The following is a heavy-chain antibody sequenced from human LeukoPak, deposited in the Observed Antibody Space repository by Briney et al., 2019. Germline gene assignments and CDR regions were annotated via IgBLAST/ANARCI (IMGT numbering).Heavy chain of an antibody. V-gene: IGHV1-18*01. CDR3: ARAFSASKSCDY. Sequence: GAPVRVSCKASGYTFTNYGVSWVRQAPGQGLEWMGWISAYNGYTNYAQKVQDRVTLTTDTSTSTVYMELRSLRSDDTAVYYCARAFSASKSCDYWGQGTLVTVSS. CDR2: ISAYNGYT. D-gene: IGHD6-19*01. J-gene: IGHJ4*02. CDR1: GYTFTNYG.